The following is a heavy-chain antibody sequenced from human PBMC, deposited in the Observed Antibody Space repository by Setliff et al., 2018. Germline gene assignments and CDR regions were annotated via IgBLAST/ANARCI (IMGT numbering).Heavy chain of an antibody. Sequence: SETLSLTCGVFVTRGSFSTYYWSWIRQPPGKGLEWIGYVYYSGTANYNPSLKSRVTVLVDTSKNQFSLRLSFVTAADTAVYYCAKGFGGRGYDYYMDVWGKGTTVTVSS. CDR3: AKGFGGRGYDYYMDV. CDR2: VYYSGTA. D-gene: IGHD3-3*01. V-gene: IGHV4-59*01. CDR1: VTRGSFSTYY. J-gene: IGHJ6*03.